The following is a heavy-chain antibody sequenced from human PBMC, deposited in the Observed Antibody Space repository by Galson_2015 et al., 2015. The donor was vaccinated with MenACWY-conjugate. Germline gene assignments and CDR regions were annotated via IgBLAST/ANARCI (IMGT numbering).Heavy chain of an antibody. J-gene: IGHJ3*02. CDR3: ARLRLDGRAFDI. V-gene: IGHV6-1*01. D-gene: IGHD1-1*01. CDR2: TYHNSKWNN. Sequence: CAISGDSVSTDTAWNWIRQSPSRGLEWLGRTYHNSKWNNDYAVSVKSRITINPDTSKNQFSLHLNSVTPEDAAVYYCARLRLDGRAFDIWGQGTMVTVSS. CDR1: GDSVSTDTA.